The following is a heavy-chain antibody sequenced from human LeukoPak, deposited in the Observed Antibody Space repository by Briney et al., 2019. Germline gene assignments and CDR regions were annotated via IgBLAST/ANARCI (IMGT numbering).Heavy chain of an antibody. J-gene: IGHJ4*02. Sequence: SQTLSLTCAISGDSVSNNSATWNWIRQSPSRGLERLGRTYYRSKWYTDYAVSVKSRITINPDTSKNQFSLQLNSVTPEDTAVYYCARGSTTKSHYWGQGTLVTVSS. CDR2: TYYRSKWYT. V-gene: IGHV6-1*01. D-gene: IGHD5/OR15-5a*01. CDR1: GDSVSNNSAT. CDR3: ARGSTTKSHY.